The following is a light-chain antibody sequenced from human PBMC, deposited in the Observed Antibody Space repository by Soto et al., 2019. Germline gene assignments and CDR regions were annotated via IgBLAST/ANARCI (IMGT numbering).Light chain of an antibody. J-gene: IGLJ2*01. CDR2: GNN. Sequence: QSVLTQPPSVSGAPGQRVTVSCTGTSSNIGAGFDVHWYQQIPGTAPKLLIYGNNNRPSGVPDRFSGSKSGTSASLAITGLQVEDEADYYCQSYDSSLSGSVFGGGTKVTVL. V-gene: IGLV1-40*01. CDR1: SSNIGAGFD. CDR3: QSYDSSLSGSV.